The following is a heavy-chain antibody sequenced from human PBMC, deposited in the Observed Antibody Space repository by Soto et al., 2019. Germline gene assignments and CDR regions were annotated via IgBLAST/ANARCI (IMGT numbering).Heavy chain of an antibody. CDR3: ARPTRYYYDTSDQSAWFDP. CDR1: GGTFSSYA. Sequence: QVHLVQSGAEVKKPESSVKVSCKASGGTFSSYAISWVRQAPGQGLEWMGGIIPIFGTANYAQKFQGRVTITADESTSTAYMELSSLRSEDTAIYYCARPTRYYYDTSDQSAWFDPWGQGTLVTVSS. J-gene: IGHJ5*02. CDR2: IIPIFGTA. V-gene: IGHV1-69*12. D-gene: IGHD3-22*01.